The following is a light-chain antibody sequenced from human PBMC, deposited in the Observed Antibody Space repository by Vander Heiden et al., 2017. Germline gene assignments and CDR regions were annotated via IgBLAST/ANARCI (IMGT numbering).Light chain of an antibody. Sequence: LPQSSRPLSFCPGARATLSCKASQNIASAYLAWYQQKPGQAPRLLIYEASTRATGIPDRFTGSGSETDFTLTISRLEPEDSAVYYCQQYGASPPRYTFGQGTKLEI. CDR1: QNIASAY. CDR2: EAS. CDR3: QQYGASPPRYT. V-gene: IGKV3-20*01. J-gene: IGKJ2*01.